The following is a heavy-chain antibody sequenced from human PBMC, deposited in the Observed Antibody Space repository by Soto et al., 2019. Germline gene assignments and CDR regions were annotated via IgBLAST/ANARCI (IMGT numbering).Heavy chain of an antibody. D-gene: IGHD3-10*01. CDR1: GFTFDDYA. J-gene: IGHJ4*02. Sequence: GGSLRLSCAASGFTFDDYAMHWVRQAPGKGLEWVSGISWNSGSIGYADSVKGRFTNSRDNAKNSLYLQMNSLRAEDTALYYCAKDAYYYGSGSLDYWGQGTLVTVSS. CDR3: AKDAYYYGSGSLDY. CDR2: ISWNSGSI. V-gene: IGHV3-9*01.